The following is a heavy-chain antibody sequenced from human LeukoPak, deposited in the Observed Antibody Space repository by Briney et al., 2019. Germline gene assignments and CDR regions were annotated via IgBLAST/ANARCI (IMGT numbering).Heavy chain of an antibody. V-gene: IGHV3-11*01. Sequence: PGGSLRLSCAASGFTFSDYYMIWIRQAPGKGREWVSYIISSGSTIYYADSGKVRFTISTDNANNSLYLQMNSLRAEDTAVYYCARDRPKTYYDFWSGYSKDAFVIWGQGTMVTVSS. J-gene: IGHJ3*02. CDR2: IISSGSTI. D-gene: IGHD3-3*01. CDR1: GFTFSDYY. CDR3: ARDRPKTYYDFWSGYSKDAFVI.